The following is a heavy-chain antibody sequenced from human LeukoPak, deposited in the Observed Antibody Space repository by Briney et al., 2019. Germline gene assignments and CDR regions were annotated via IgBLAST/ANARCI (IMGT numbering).Heavy chain of an antibody. CDR1: GGSISGYY. CDR2: INHSGST. Sequence: SETLSLTCTVSGGSISGYYWSWIRQPPGKGLEWIGEINHSGSTNYNPYLKSRVTISVDTSKNQFSLKLSSVTAADTAVYYCARGRRDFWSGYYPTPRFDYWGQGTLVTVSS. CDR3: ARGRRDFWSGYYPTPRFDY. D-gene: IGHD3-3*01. J-gene: IGHJ4*02. V-gene: IGHV4-34*01.